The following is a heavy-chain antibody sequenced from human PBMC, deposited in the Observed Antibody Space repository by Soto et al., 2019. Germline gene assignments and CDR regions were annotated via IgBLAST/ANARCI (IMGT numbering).Heavy chain of an antibody. CDR3: ARVGSEVRVVPAAXXXXYYGMDV. Sequence: QVQLVQSGAEVKKPGASVKVSCKASGYTFTSYGISWXRQAPGXGLXXMGWISAYNGNTNYAQKLQGRVTMTTDTSTSTAYMELRSLRSDDTAVYYCARVGSEVRVVPAAXXXXYYGMDVWGQGTTVTVSS. CDR1: GYTFTSYG. CDR2: ISAYNGNT. V-gene: IGHV1-18*04. J-gene: IGHJ6*02. D-gene: IGHD2-2*01.